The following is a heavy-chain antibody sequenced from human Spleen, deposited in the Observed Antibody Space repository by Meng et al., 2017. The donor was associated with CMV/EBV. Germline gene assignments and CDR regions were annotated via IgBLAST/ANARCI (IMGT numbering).Heavy chain of an antibody. CDR2: ISNTGHTI. Sequence: GESLKISCAASGFTFSDYYMSWIRQAPGKGLEWVSYISNTGHTIRYADSVKGRFTIFRDNTKNSLYLQMNTLRAEDTAAYYCARGRGYSGYDYDHFDYWGQGTLVTVSS. CDR3: ARGRGYSGYDYDHFDY. V-gene: IGHV3-11*01. J-gene: IGHJ4*02. D-gene: IGHD5-12*01. CDR1: GFTFSDYY.